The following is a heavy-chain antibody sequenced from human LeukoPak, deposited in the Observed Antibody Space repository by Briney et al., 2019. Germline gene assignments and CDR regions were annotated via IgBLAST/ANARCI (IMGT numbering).Heavy chain of an antibody. Sequence: GGSLRLSCAASGFTFSSYGIHWVRQAPGKGLEWVAVISYDGSNTYYADSVKGRFTISRDNSKNTLYLQMNSLRAEDTAVYYCAKGLAEWLLEDAFDIXXQGTMVTVSS. D-gene: IGHD3-3*01. CDR1: GFTFSSYG. CDR2: ISYDGSNT. V-gene: IGHV3-30*18. CDR3: AKGLAEWLLEDAFDI. J-gene: IGHJ3*02.